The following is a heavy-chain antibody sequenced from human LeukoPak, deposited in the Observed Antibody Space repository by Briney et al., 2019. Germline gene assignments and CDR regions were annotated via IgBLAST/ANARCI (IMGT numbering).Heavy chain of an antibody. V-gene: IGHV1-69*13. CDR1: GYTFTSYD. Sequence: SVKVSFKASGYTFTSYDISWVRQAPGQGLEWMGGIIPIFGTANYAQKFQGRVTITADESTSTAYMDLSSLRSEDTAMYYCARMSGSYFVRIDYWGQGTLVTVSS. CDR2: IIPIFGTA. D-gene: IGHD1-26*01. J-gene: IGHJ4*02. CDR3: ARMSGSYFVRIDY.